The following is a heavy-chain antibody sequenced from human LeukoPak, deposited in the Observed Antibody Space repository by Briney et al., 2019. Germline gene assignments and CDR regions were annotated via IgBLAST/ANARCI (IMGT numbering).Heavy chain of an antibody. Sequence: SQTLSLTCAVSGGSISSGGYSWSWIRQPPGKGLEWIGYIYHSGSTYYNPSLKSRVTISVDRSKNQLSLQLTSVTAADTAVYYCARVVVVVAGDSYYYYGMDVWGQGTAVTVSS. CDR3: ARVVVVVAGDSYYYYGMDV. CDR1: GGSISSGGYS. V-gene: IGHV4-30-2*01. CDR2: IYHSGST. D-gene: IGHD2-15*01. J-gene: IGHJ6*02.